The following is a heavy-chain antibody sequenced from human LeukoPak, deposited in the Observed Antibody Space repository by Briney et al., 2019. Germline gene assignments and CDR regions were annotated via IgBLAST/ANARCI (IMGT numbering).Heavy chain of an antibody. CDR2: ISWNSGSI. J-gene: IGHJ5*02. CDR3: AKDIAAAVVARDWFDP. Sequence: GRSLRLSCAASGFTFDDYAMHWVRQAPGKGLEWVSGISWNSGSIGYADSVKGRFTISRDNAKNSLYLQMNSLRAEDTALYYCAKDIAAAVVARDWFDPWGQGTLVTVSS. V-gene: IGHV3-9*01. D-gene: IGHD2-15*01. CDR1: GFTFDDYA.